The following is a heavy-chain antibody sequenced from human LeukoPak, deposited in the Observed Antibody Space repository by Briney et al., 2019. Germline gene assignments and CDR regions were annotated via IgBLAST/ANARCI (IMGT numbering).Heavy chain of an antibody. J-gene: IGHJ5*02. D-gene: IGHD4-11*01. V-gene: IGHV3-7*01. CDR1: GFTFSDFW. Sequence: GRSLRLSCAASGFTFSDFWMTWVRQAPGKGLEWVANIDEDGGEKYYVDSVKGRFTISRDNTKNSIYLQMNSLRAEDTAVYYCAKRRDYISSWGQGTLVTVSS. CDR3: AKRRDYISS. CDR2: IDEDGGEK.